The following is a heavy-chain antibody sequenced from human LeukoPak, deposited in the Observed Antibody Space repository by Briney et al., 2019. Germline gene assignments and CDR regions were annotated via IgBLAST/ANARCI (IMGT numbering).Heavy chain of an antibody. CDR1: GGTFSIYA. D-gene: IGHD6-19*01. CDR2: IIPIFGTA. V-gene: IGHV1-69*13. CDR3: ARRSVLLRSRGWYAEYFQH. J-gene: IGHJ1*01. Sequence: ASVKVSCKASGGTFSIYAISWVRQAPGQGLEWMGGIIPIFGTANYAQQFQGRVTITADESTSTAYMELSSLRSEGTAVYYCARRSVLLRSRGWYAEYFQHWGQGTLVTVSS.